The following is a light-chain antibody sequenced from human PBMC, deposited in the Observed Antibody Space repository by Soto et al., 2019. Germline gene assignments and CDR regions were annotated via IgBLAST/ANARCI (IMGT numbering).Light chain of an antibody. CDR1: TSNIDSHT. J-gene: IGLJ2*01. Sequence: QSDLTQSSSVTGSVGQKVTILCSGGTSNIDSHTVSWYRQRPGAAPDFIMFANYQRPSGVPDRFSGAKSRGPVSLTISDLRPDDEGVYFCSTWXXXXRGPTFGGGTQLTVL. CDR3: STWXXXXRGPT. V-gene: IGLV1-44*01. CDR2: ANY.